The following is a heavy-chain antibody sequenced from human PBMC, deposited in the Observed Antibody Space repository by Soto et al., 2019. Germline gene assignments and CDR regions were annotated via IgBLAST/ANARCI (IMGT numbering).Heavy chain of an antibody. D-gene: IGHD5-12*01. CDR2: INPSGGST. CDR3: ARVGSYDYDLGYYYYGMDV. Sequence: QVQLVQSGAEVKKPGASVKVSCKASGYTFTSNYMHWVRQAPGQGLEWMGIINPSGGSTSYAQKFQGRVTMIRDTSTSTVYMELSSLRSEDTAVYYCARVGSYDYDLGYYYYGMDVWGQGTTVTVSS. J-gene: IGHJ6*02. CDR1: GYTFTSNY. V-gene: IGHV1-46*01.